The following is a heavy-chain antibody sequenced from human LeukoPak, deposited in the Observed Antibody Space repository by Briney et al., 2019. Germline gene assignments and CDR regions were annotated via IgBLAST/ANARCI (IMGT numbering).Heavy chain of an antibody. CDR3: ARLKGSGTHYLRGVGRIDY. V-gene: IGHV4-39*01. CDR1: GGSISSSPYY. CDR2: ISDSGST. J-gene: IGHJ4*02. Sequence: SETLSLTCTVSGGSISSSPYYWGWIRQPPGKGLEWIGSISDSGSTYYNPSLKSRLTIFVDTSKNQFSLKLGSVTAADTAIYYCARLKGSGTHYLRGVGRIDYWGQGALVTVSS. D-gene: IGHD3-10*01.